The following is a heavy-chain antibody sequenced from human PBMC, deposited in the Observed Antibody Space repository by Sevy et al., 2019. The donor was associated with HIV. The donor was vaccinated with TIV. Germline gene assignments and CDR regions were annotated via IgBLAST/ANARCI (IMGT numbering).Heavy chain of an antibody. CDR3: ARHGKEDWFDP. Sequence: SETLSLTCTVSGGSISSYYWSWIRQPPGKGLEWIGYIYYSGSTNCNPSLKSRVTISVDTSKNQFSLKLSSVTAADTAVYYCARHGKEDWFDPWGQGTLVTVSS. CDR1: GGSISSYY. V-gene: IGHV4-59*08. D-gene: IGHD1-26*01. J-gene: IGHJ5*02. CDR2: IYYSGST.